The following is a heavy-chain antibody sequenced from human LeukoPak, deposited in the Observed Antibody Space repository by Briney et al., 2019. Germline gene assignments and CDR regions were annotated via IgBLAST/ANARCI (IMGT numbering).Heavy chain of an antibody. J-gene: IGHJ4*02. V-gene: IGHV3-21*01. CDR1: GFTFSSYE. Sequence: GGSLRLSCAASGFTFSSYEMNWVRQAPGKGLEWVSSISSSSSYIYYADSVKGRFTISRDNAKNSLYLQMNSLRAEDTAVYYCARSCRGEGIVVVVATCQDYWGQGTLVTVSS. CDR3: ARSCRGEGIVVVVATCQDY. D-gene: IGHD2-15*01. CDR2: ISSSSSYI.